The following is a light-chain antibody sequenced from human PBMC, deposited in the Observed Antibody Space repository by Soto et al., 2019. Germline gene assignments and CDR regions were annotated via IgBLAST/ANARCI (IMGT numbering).Light chain of an antibody. CDR1: SSDVGGYNY. V-gene: IGLV2-8*01. CDR3: SSHAGSTVV. CDR2: DVT. J-gene: IGLJ2*01. Sequence: QSALTQPPSASGSPGQSVTISCTGTSSDVGGYNYVSWYQQFPGEAPKLMIYDVTKRPSGVPDRFSGSKSGHTASLTVSGLLAEDEADYYCSSHAGSTVVFGGVTQLTVL.